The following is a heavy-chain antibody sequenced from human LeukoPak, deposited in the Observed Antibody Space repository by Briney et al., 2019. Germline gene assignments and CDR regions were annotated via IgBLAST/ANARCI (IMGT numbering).Heavy chain of an antibody. J-gene: IGHJ4*02. CDR2: IYYSGST. Sequence: PSETLSLTCTASGXSISSYYWSWIRQPPGKGLEWIGYIYYSGSTNYNPSLKSRVTISVDTSKNQFSLKLNSVTAADTAVYYCARGGDYGDLRYFDYWGQGTLVTVSS. CDR3: ARGGDYGDLRYFDY. D-gene: IGHD4-17*01. V-gene: IGHV4-59*01. CDR1: GXSISSYY.